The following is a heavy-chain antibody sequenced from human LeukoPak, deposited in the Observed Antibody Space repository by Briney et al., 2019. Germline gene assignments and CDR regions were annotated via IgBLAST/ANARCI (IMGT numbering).Heavy chain of an antibody. V-gene: IGHV3-74*01. CDR3: ARDVIRRAFDY. CDR1: GFTFSSYW. CDR2: INSDGSST. D-gene: IGHD3-16*02. J-gene: IGHJ4*02. Sequence: PGGSLRLSCAASGFTFSSYWMHWVRQAPGKGQVWVSRINSDGSSTSYADSVKGRFTISRDNAKNTLYLQMNSLRAEDTAVYYCARDVIRRAFDYWGQGTLVTLSS.